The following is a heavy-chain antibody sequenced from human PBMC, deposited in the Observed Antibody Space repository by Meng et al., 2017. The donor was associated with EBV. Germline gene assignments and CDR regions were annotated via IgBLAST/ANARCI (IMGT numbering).Heavy chain of an antibody. J-gene: IGHJ4*02. CDR3: AHIIAARPFDY. V-gene: IGHV2-5*02. CDR2: IYWDDDK. D-gene: IGHD6-6*01. Sequence: HTTLKVSGPSLVQPTQTLTLTCPFSGFSLSTRGVGVGWIRQPPGKALEWLALIYWDDDKRYSPSLKSRLTITKDTSKNQVVLTMTNMDPVDAATYYCAHIIAARPFDYWGQGTLVTVSS. CDR1: GFSLSTRGVG.